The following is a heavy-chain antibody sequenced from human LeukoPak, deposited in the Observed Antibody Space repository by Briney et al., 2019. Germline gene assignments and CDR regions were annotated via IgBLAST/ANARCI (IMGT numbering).Heavy chain of an antibody. D-gene: IGHD1-14*01. CDR2: IDTNTGIP. J-gene: IGHJ4*02. V-gene: IGHV7-4-1*02. CDR3: ARDPGSQRVNRLARRGDY. Sequence: ASVKVSCKASGYTFTNFAMNWVRQAPGEGLEWMGWIDTNTGIPTYAQGFTGRFVFSLDTSVSTVYLQISSLQADDAAVYYCARDPGSQRVNRLARRGDYWGQGTLVTVSS. CDR1: GYTFTNFA.